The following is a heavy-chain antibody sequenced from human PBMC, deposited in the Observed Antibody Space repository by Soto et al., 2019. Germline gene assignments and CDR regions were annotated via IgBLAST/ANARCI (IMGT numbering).Heavy chain of an antibody. CDR2: IIPIFGTA. J-gene: IGHJ4*02. CDR1: GGTFSSYA. CDR3: ARVGYCSGGSCYASDY. D-gene: IGHD2-15*01. Sequence: GASVKVSCKASGGTFSSYAISWVRQAPGQGLEWMGGIIPIFGTANYAHKFQGRVTITADKSTSTAYMELSSLRSEDTAVYYCARVGYCSGGSCYASDYWGQGTRVTVS. V-gene: IGHV1-69*06.